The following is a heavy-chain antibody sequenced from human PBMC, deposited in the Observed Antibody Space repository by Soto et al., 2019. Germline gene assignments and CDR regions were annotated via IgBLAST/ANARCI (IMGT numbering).Heavy chain of an antibody. J-gene: IGHJ6*02. CDR2: IYYSGNT. CDR3: ARYTNFSPYYHGVDV. CDR1: GVSISRGDYY. Sequence: QVQLQESGPGLVKPSQIVSLTCTVSGVSISRGDYYWSWIRQPPGKGLEWIGYIYYSGNTNYAPSLGSRLTISIDTSRNQFSLHLMSVTAADTAIYYCARYTNFSPYYHGVDVWGQGTTVTVSS. D-gene: IGHD2-8*01. V-gene: IGHV4-30-4*01.